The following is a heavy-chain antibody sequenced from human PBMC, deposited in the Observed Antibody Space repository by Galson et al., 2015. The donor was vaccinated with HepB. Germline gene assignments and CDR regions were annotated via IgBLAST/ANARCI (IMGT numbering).Heavy chain of an antibody. D-gene: IGHD3-3*01. Sequence: SLRLSCAASGFTFSSYAMSWVRQAPGKGLEWVSAISGSGGSTYYADSVKGRFTISRDNSKNTLYLQMNSLRAEDTAVYYCAKDPYDFWSGYPQPWGQGTLVTVSS. V-gene: IGHV3-23*01. CDR2: ISGSGGST. CDR3: AKDPYDFWSGYPQP. CDR1: GFTFSSYA. J-gene: IGHJ5*02.